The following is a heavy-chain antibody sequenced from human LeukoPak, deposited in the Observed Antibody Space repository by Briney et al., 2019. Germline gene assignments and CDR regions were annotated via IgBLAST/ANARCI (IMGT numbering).Heavy chain of an antibody. J-gene: IGHJ1*01. D-gene: IGHD4/OR15-4a*01. CDR2: IYHDGTT. V-gene: IGHV4-4*02. Sequence: PSETLSLTCTVSRGSISSSNWWSWVRQPPGKGLEWIGEIYHDGTTNYNPSLKSRVTMSADKSKNQFSLRLSSVTAADTAVYFCARDYANYYFQYWGQGTLVTVSS. CDR1: RGSISSSNW. CDR3: ARDYANYYFQY.